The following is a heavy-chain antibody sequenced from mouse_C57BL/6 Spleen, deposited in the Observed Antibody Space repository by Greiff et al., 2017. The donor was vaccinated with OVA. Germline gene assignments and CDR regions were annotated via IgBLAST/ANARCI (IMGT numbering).Heavy chain of an antibody. V-gene: IGHV2-9-1*01. Sequence: VQVVESGPGLVAPSQSLSITCTVSGFSLTSYAISWVRQPPGKGLEWLGVIWTGGGTNYNSALKSRLNISKDNSKSQVFLKMNSLQTDDTARYYCARIYYGSSYFYWYFDVWGTGTTVTVSS. J-gene: IGHJ1*03. CDR2: IWTGGGT. CDR1: GFSLTSYA. CDR3: ARIYYGSSYFYWYFDV. D-gene: IGHD1-1*01.